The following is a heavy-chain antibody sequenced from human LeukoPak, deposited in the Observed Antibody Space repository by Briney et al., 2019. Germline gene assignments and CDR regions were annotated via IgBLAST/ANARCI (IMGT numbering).Heavy chain of an antibody. D-gene: IGHD3-22*01. Sequence: ASETLSLTCTVSGGSFSSSTYYWGWIRQPPGKGLEWIGSIYYSGSTYYNPSLKSRVTMSVDTSKNQFSLNLSSVTVADTAVFYCARLKRETYYYHTSSYHYSDHWGQGTLVTVSS. J-gene: IGHJ4*02. CDR3: ARLKRETYYYHTSSYHYSDH. CDR2: IYYSGST. V-gene: IGHV4-39*01. CDR1: GGSFSSSTYY.